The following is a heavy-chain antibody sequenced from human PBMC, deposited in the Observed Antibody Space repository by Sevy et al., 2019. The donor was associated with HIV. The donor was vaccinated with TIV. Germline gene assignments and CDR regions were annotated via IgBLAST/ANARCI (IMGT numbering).Heavy chain of an antibody. CDR3: AIECSYGSGSYHPADAFDI. CDR2: ISYDGSNK. J-gene: IGHJ3*02. V-gene: IGHV3-30*03. CDR1: GFTFSSYG. D-gene: IGHD3-10*01. Sequence: GGSLRLSCAASGFTFSSYGMHWVRQAPGKGLEWVAVISYDGSNKYYADSVKGRFTISRDNSKNTLYLQMNSLRAEDTAVDYCAIECSYGSGSYHPADAFDIWGQGTMVTVSS.